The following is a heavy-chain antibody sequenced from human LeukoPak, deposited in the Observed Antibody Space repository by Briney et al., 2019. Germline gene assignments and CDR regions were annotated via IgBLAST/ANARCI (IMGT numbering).Heavy chain of an antibody. CDR2: ISWNSGSI. D-gene: IGHD4-17*01. V-gene: IGHV3-9*01. CDR3: AKDMRGDHPYYYYYGMDV. J-gene: IGHJ6*02. CDR1: GFTFDDYA. Sequence: GGSLRLSCAASGFTFDDYAMHWVRHAPGKGLEWVSGISWNSGSIGYADSVKGRFTISRDNAKNSLYLQMNSLRAEDTALYYCAKDMRGDHPYYYYYGMDVWGQGTTVTVSS.